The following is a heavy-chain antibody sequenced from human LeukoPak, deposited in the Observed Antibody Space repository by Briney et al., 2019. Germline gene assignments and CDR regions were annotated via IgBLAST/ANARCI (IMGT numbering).Heavy chain of an antibody. CDR3: ARKGSSSCFDY. Sequence: ASVKVSCKASGYTFTSYYMHWVRQALGQGLEWMGIINPTGGSTSHAQKFQGRVTMTRDTSTSTVYMELSSLRSEDTAVYYCARKGSSSCFDYWGQGTLVTVSS. CDR2: INPTGGST. D-gene: IGHD6-6*01. CDR1: GYTFTSYY. J-gene: IGHJ4*02. V-gene: IGHV1-46*01.